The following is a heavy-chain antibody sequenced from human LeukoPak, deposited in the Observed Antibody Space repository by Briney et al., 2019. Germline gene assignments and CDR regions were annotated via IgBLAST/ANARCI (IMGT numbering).Heavy chain of an antibody. CDR3: ARWPIAAAPPVYYFDY. Sequence: PSETLSLTCTVSGGSISSYYWSWIRQPPGKGLEWIGSIYYSGSTNYNPSLKSRVTISVDTSKNQFSLKLSSVTAADTAVYYCARWPIAAAPPVYYFDYWGQGTLVTVSS. D-gene: IGHD6-13*01. V-gene: IGHV4-59*08. CDR2: IYYSGST. CDR1: GGSISSYY. J-gene: IGHJ4*02.